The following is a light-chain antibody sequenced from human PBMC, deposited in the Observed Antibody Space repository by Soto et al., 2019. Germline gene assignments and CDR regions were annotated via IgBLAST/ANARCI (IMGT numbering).Light chain of an antibody. V-gene: IGKV1-13*02. J-gene: IGKJ1*01. CDR1: QGISSY. Sequence: AIQLTQSPSSLSASVGDRVTITYRASQGISSYLAWYQQKPGKAPRLLIYDASSLERGVPSRFSGSGSGTEFTLTISSLQPDDFATYYCQQYNSYSRWTFGQGTNVDIK. CDR3: QQYNSYSRWT. CDR2: DAS.